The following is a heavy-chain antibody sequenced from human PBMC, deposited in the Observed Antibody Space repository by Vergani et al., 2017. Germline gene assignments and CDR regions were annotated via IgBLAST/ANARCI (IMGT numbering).Heavy chain of an antibody. D-gene: IGHD3-10*01. J-gene: IGHJ6*02. V-gene: IGHV4-38-2*01. Sequence: QVQLQESGPGLVKPSETLTLTCDVSDSSIMTKPYWGWFRQSPGKGLEWIRCIHHSGDTHYNSSLKSRVSISVVSSSKFSVSLNSVTAADTAIYYCARHRGSGGFFPSSFFYGMDLWGHGTMVTVSS. CDR3: ARHRGSGGFFPSSFFYGMDL. CDR1: DSSIMTKPY. CDR2: IHHSGDT.